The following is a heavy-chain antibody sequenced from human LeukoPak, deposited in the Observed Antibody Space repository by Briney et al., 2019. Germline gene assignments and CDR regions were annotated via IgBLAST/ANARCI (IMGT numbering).Heavy chain of an antibody. CDR2: INHSGST. D-gene: IGHD4-23*01. Sequence: SETLSLTCAVYGGSFSGYYWSWIRQPPGKGLEWIGEINHSGSTNYNPSLKSRVTISLDTSKNQFSLKLRYVTAADTAVYYCARVVTRSLSAFDVWGQGTMVTVSS. J-gene: IGHJ3*01. V-gene: IGHV4-34*01. CDR1: GGSFSGYY. CDR3: ARVVTRSLSAFDV.